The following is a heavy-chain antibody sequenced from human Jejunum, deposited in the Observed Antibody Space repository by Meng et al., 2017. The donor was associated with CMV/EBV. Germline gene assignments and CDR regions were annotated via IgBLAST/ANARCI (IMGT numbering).Heavy chain of an antibody. D-gene: IGHD3-10*01. CDR3: TTLATI. Sequence: LVGSGWGLVNPGGSLRLSFAASGFTFSNAWMSWVRQVPGKGLEWVGRVKSKIDGGTIDYAAPVKGRFTVSRDDSKNTVYLQMDSLKTEDTAVYYCTTLATIWGQGTLVTVSS. J-gene: IGHJ4*02. CDR2: VKSKIDGGTI. CDR1: GFTFSNAW. V-gene: IGHV3-15*01.